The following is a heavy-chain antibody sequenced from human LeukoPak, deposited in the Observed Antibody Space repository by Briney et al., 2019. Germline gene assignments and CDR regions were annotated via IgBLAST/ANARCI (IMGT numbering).Heavy chain of an antibody. J-gene: IGHJ4*02. D-gene: IGHD3-22*01. V-gene: IGHV4-4*09. CDR2: YPSGST. CDR3: TRRYYHDSSGYYNGDY. Sequence: YPSGSTNYNPSLKRRVTISVAPSTTQFSLKLSSVTAADTAVYYCTRRYYHDSSGYYNGDYWGPGTLVTVSS.